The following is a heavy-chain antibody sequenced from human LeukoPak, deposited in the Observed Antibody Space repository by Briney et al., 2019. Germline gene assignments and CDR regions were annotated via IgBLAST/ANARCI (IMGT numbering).Heavy chain of an antibody. Sequence: PSETLSLTCTVSGGSISSSSYSWGWIRQPPGKGLEWIGSIYYSGSTYYNPSLKSRVTISVDTSKNQFSLKLSSVTAAGTAVYYCARCPYSSGWFLRYFQHWGQGTLVTVSS. CDR3: ARCPYSSGWFLRYFQH. V-gene: IGHV4-39*01. D-gene: IGHD6-19*01. J-gene: IGHJ1*01. CDR1: GGSISSSSYS. CDR2: IYYSGST.